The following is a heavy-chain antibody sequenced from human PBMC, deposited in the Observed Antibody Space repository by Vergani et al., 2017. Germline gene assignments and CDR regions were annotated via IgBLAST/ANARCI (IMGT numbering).Heavy chain of an antibody. J-gene: IGHJ4*02. CDR2: IRGSGGST. CDR3: AKYTNYYYDSSGYYYFDY. Sequence: EVQLLESGGGLVQPGGSLRLSCAASGFTFSSYAMSWVRQAPGKGLECVAAIRGSGGSTYYADSVKGRFTISRDNSTNTLYLQMISLRAEDTAVYYCAKYTNYYYDSSGYYYFDYWGQGTLVTVSS. D-gene: IGHD3-22*01. V-gene: IGHV3-23*01. CDR1: GFTFSSYA.